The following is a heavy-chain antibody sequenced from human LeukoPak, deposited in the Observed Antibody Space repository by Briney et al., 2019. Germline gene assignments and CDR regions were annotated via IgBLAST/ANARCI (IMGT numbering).Heavy chain of an antibody. CDR1: GFTFSSYW. Sequence: GGSLRLSCADSGFTFSSYWMSWVRQTPGKGLECVANIKHDGTEKNYVDSAKGRFTISGDNAKNSLYLQMNSLRAEDTAVYYCARGGRSDYWGQGTLVTVSS. J-gene: IGHJ4*02. V-gene: IGHV3-7*04. CDR3: ARGGRSDY. D-gene: IGHD3-10*01. CDR2: IKHDGTEK.